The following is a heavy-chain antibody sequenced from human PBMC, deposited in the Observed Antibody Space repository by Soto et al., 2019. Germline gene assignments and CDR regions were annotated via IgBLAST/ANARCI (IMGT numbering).Heavy chain of an antibody. V-gene: IGHV4-59*01. J-gene: IGHJ4*02. CDR2: IYYLGST. D-gene: IGHD3-10*01. CDR1: GCSMSEYF. Sequence: SETLSLTCSFSGCSMSEYFWSWIRQSPGKGLEWIGYIYYLGSTDYNPSLKSRVTISVDTSKRQFSLRLTSVTAEDTAVYYCARDGYDGSGSPYPAYWGPGTQVTVSS. CDR3: ARDGYDGSGSPYPAY.